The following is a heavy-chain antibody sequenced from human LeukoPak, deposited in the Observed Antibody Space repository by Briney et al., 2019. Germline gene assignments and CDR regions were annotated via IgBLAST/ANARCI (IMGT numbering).Heavy chain of an antibody. Sequence: GGSLRLSCAASGFTVSSNYMSWVRQAPGKGLEWVSVIYSGGSTYYADSVKGRFTISRGNSKNTLYLQMNSLRAEDTAVYYGAGIVGADLSFDYWGQGTLVTVSS. D-gene: IGHD1-26*01. V-gene: IGHV3-53*01. J-gene: IGHJ4*02. CDR3: AGIVGADLSFDY. CDR2: IYSGGST. CDR1: GFTVSSNY.